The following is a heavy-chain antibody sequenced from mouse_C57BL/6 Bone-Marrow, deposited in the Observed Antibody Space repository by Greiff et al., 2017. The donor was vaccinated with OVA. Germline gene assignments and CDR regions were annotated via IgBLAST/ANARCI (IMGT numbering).Heavy chain of an antibody. CDR3: ARNYYGSRFDY. V-gene: IGHV1-64*01. CDR1: GYTFTSYW. Sequence: QVQLKQSGAELVKPGASVKLSCKASGYTFTSYWMHWVKQRPGQGLEWIGMIHPNSGSTNYNEKFKSKATLTVDKSSSTAYMQLSSLTSEDSAVYYCARNYYGSRFDYWGQGTTLTVSS. J-gene: IGHJ2*01. CDR2: IHPNSGST. D-gene: IGHD1-1*01.